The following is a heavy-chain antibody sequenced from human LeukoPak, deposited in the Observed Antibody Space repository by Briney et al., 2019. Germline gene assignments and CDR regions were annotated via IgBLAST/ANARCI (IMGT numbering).Heavy chain of an antibody. J-gene: IGHJ1*01. CDR2: ISGRSRYR. CDR3: VRDLSSSSTAYLHH. CDR1: GFTFSSYG. D-gene: IGHD6-6*01. Sequence: PGGSLRLSCAASGFTFSSYGMHWVRQAPGKGLEWVSSISGRSRYRYYADSVKGRFSISGDDGKNSLYLQMNSLRVEDTAVYYCVRDLSSSSTAYLHHWGQGTLVTVSS. V-gene: IGHV3-21*01.